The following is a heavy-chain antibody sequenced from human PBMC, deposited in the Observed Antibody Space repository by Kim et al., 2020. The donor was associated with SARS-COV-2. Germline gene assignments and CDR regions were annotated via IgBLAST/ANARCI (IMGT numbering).Heavy chain of an antibody. CDR1: GGSISSSSYY. CDR3: ARWVAATLDNNWFDP. D-gene: IGHD2-15*01. J-gene: IGHJ5*02. CDR2: IYYSGST. Sequence: SETLSLTCTVSGGSISSSSYYWGWIRQPPGKGLEWIGSIYYSGSTYYNPSLKSRVTISVDTSKNQFSLKLSSVTAADTAVYYCARWVAATLDNNWFDPWGQGTLVTVSS. V-gene: IGHV4-39*01.